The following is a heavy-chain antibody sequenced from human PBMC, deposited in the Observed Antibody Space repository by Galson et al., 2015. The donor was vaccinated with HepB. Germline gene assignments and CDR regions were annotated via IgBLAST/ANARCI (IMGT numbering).Heavy chain of an antibody. D-gene: IGHD6-13*01. J-gene: IGHJ3*02. V-gene: IGHV1-69*13. CDR2: IIPIFGTA. CDR3: ARSQTRYSSSWYGAAESGGFDI. Sequence: SVKVSCKASGGTFSSYAISWVRQAPGQGLEWMGGIIPIFGTANYAQKFQGRVTITADESTSTAYMELSSLRSEDTAVYYCARSQTRYSSSWYGAAESGGFDIWGQGTMVTVSS. CDR1: GGTFSSYA.